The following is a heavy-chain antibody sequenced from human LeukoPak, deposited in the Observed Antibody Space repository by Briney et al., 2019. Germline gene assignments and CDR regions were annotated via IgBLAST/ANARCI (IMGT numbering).Heavy chain of an antibody. CDR3: AKREALYGFGAFDY. V-gene: IGHV3-23*01. CDR2: ISSSGDRT. J-gene: IGHJ4*02. CDR1: GFTFSNYA. Sequence: PGGSLRLSCAASGFTFSNYAMSWVRQAPGKGLEWVSSISSSGDRTYYADSVKGRLTISRDNSKSTLYLQMNSLRAEDTAVYYCAKREALYGFGAFDYWGQGTLVTVSS. D-gene: IGHD1-26*01.